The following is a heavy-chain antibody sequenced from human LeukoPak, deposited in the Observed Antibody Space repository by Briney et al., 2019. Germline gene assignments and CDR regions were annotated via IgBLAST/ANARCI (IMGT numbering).Heavy chain of an antibody. D-gene: IGHD2-2*01. CDR2: ISAYNGNT. CDR3: ARLGGSVPAADNWFDP. V-gene: IGHV1-18*01. CDR1: GYTFTSYG. J-gene: IGHJ5*02. Sequence: ASVKVPCKASGYTFTSYGISWVRQAPGQGLEWMGWISAYNGNTNYAQKLQGRVTMTTDTSTSTAYMELRSLRSDDTAVYYCARLGGSVPAADNWFDPWGQGTLVTVSS.